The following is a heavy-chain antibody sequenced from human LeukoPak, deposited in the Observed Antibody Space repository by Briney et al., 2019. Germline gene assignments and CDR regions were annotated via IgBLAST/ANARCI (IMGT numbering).Heavy chain of an antibody. D-gene: IGHD3-9*01. V-gene: IGHV1-18*01. J-gene: IGHJ4*02. Sequence: ASVKVSCKASGYTFTSYGISWVRQAPGQGLEWMGWISAYNGNTNYAQKLQGRVTMTTDTSTSTAYMELRSLRSDDTAVYYCARDASVLRYFDWSPPRGWGQGTLVTVSS. CDR2: ISAYNGNT. CDR3: ARDASVLRYFDWSPPRG. CDR1: GYTFTSYG.